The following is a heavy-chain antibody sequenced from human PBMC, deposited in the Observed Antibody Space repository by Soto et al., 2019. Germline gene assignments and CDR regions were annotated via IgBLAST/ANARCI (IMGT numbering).Heavy chain of an antibody. Sequence: GGSLRLSCAASGFTFSSYWMHWVRQAPGKGLVWVSRINSDGSSTSDADSVKGRITISRDNAKNKVYLQMNSLRAEDTAVYYCARVAWLQPRGGFYYYYYGMDVWGQGTTVTVSS. D-gene: IGHD5-12*01. CDR3: ARVAWLQPRGGFYYYYYGMDV. V-gene: IGHV3-74*01. CDR2: INSDGSST. J-gene: IGHJ6*02. CDR1: GFTFSSYW.